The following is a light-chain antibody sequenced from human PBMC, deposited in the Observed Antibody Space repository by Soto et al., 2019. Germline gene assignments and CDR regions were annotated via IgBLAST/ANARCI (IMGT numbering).Light chain of an antibody. V-gene: IGKV1-5*01. CDR3: QQYKSYPLT. J-gene: IGKJ4*01. CDR1: QNIINW. CDR2: DAS. Sequence: DIQMTQSPYTLSASVGDRVTITCRASQNIINWLAWYQQKPGKAPNLLISDASTLESGVRSRFSGSGSGTEFTLTISSLQPDDFATYYCQQYKSYPLTFGGGTKVDIK.